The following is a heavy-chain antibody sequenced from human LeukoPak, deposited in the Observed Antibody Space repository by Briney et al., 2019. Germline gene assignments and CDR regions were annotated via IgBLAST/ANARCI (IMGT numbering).Heavy chain of an antibody. Sequence: GGSLRLSCAASGFSFSNYGMHWVRQAPGKGLEWVAVISYDGSNKYYPDSVKGRFTISRDNSKNTLYLEMNSLRAEDTAVYYCASTETPYYYDSNGFYPYYFDYWGQGTLVTVSS. J-gene: IGHJ4*02. CDR3: ASTETPYYYDSNGFYPYYFDY. D-gene: IGHD3-22*01. CDR2: ISYDGSNK. CDR1: GFSFSNYG. V-gene: IGHV3-30*03.